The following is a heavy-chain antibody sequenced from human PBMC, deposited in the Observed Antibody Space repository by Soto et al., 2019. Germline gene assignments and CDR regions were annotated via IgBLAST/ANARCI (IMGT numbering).Heavy chain of an antibody. CDR2: ISAYNGNT. Sequence: GASVKVSCKASGYTFTSYGISWVRQAPGQGLEWMGWISAYNGNTNYAQKLQGRVTMTTDTSTSTAYMELRSLRSDDTAVYYCAREDGSGSYWYTWFDPWAQGTLVTVSS. D-gene: IGHD3-10*01. V-gene: IGHV1-18*01. J-gene: IGHJ5*02. CDR3: AREDGSGSYWYTWFDP. CDR1: GYTFTSYG.